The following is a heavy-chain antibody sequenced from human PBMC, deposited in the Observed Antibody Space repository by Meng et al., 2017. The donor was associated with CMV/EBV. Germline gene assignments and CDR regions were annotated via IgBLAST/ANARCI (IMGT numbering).Heavy chain of an antibody. J-gene: IGHJ5*02. Sequence: GGSLRLSCAASGFTFSSYAMSWVRQAPGKGLEWVSAISGSGGSTYYADSVKGQFTISRDNSKNTLYLQMNSLRAEDTAVYYCAKVTYDFWSGYTIHPPNGFDPWGQGTLVTVSS. CDR3: AKVTYDFWSGYTIHPPNGFDP. D-gene: IGHD3-3*01. CDR1: GFTFSSYA. CDR2: ISGSGGST. V-gene: IGHV3-23*01.